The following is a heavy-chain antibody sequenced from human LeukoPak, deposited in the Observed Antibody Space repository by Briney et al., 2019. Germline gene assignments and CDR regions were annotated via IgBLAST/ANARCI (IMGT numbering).Heavy chain of an antibody. J-gene: IGHJ6*02. CDR1: GYTLTELS. CDR2: FDPEDGET. CDR3: ATERAYYDSSGYLAYYGMDV. V-gene: IGHV1-24*01. D-gene: IGHD3-22*01. Sequence: ASVKVSCKVSGYTLTELSMHLVRQAPGKGLEWMGGFDPEDGETIYAQKFQGRVTMTEDTSTDTAYMELSSLRSEDTAVYYCATERAYYDSSGYLAYYGMDVWGQGTTVTVSS.